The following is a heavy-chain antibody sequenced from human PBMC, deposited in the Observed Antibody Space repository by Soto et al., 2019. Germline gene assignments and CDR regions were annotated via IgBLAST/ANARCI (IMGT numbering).Heavy chain of an antibody. V-gene: IGHV3-73*01. J-gene: IGHJ4*01. CDR1: WFSFSDAA. CDR3: IRHTIDY. CDR2: IRSKTAGFAT. D-gene: IGHD3-3*01. Sequence: GGSLRLSCAASWFSFSDAAIHWVRQASGKGLEWVGRIRSKTAGFATAYAASVQGRFTISRDDSKNTAYLQMNSLNTEDTAVYYCIRHTIDYWGHGTLVTVSS.